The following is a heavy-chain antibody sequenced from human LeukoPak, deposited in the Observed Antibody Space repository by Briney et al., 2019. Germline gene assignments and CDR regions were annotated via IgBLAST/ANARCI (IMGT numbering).Heavy chain of an antibody. Sequence: ASVKVSCKASGYTFTDYYMHWVRQAPGQGLEWMALVNSNSGDTNFAQRFQGRVTMTRDTSISTAYMELSGLRSDDTAVYYCATATGAHVPPTWRQGTLVTVSS. CDR2: VNSNSGDT. D-gene: IGHD3-16*01. CDR1: GYTFTDYY. J-gene: IGHJ5*02. V-gene: IGHV1-2*02. CDR3: ATATGAHVPPT.